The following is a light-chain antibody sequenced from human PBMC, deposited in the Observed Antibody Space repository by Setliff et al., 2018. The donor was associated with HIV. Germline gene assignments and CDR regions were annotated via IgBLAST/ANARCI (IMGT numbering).Light chain of an antibody. Sequence: QSALTQPRSVSGSPGQSVTISCTGTSSDVGGYNYVSWYQQHPGKAPKLLIYDVIKRTSGVPGRFSGSKSGNTASLTISGLQAEDEADYYCCSYAGSNIPFVFGTGTKVTVL. CDR3: CSYAGSNIPFV. J-gene: IGLJ1*01. CDR1: SSDVGGYNY. V-gene: IGLV2-11*01. CDR2: DVI.